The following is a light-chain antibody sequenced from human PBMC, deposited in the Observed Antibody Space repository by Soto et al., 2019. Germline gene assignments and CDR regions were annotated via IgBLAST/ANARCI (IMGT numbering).Light chain of an antibody. CDR1: QSVSSS. CDR3: QQYANART. J-gene: IGKJ1*01. V-gene: IGKV3D-20*01. CDR2: DAS. Sequence: EIVLTRSPATLSLSPGERATLSCGASQSVSSSLAWYQQRPGLAPRLLIYDASNRATGIPDRFSGSGSGTDFTLTISRLVPEDFAVYYCQQYANARTFGQGTKVDIK.